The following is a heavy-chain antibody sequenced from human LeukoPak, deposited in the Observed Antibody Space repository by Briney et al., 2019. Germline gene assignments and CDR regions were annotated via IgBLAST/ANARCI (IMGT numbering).Heavy chain of an antibody. D-gene: IGHD2-8*01. V-gene: IGHV6-1*01. Sequence: SQTLSLTCAISGDSVSSNSATWNWIRQSPSSGLEWLGRTYYRSRWLNGYAVPVKGRITVNPDTSKNQFSLQLHSVSPEDTAVYYCVRDAGMGLDAFDIWGQGTMVTVSS. CDR1: GDSVSSNSAT. CDR3: VRDAGMGLDAFDI. J-gene: IGHJ3*02. CDR2: TYYRSRWLN.